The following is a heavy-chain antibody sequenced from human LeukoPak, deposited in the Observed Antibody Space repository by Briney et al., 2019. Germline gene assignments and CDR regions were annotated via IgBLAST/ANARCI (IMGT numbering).Heavy chain of an antibody. Sequence: GGSLRLSCAASGFTFSSYSMNWVRQAPGKGLEWVSSISSSSSYIYYADSVKGRFTISRDNSKNTLYLQMNSLRAEDTAVHYCARDKDIVVVVAATGWFDPWGQGTLVTVSS. CDR3: ARDKDIVVVVAATGWFDP. CDR1: GFTFSSYS. V-gene: IGHV3-21*01. J-gene: IGHJ5*02. D-gene: IGHD2-15*01. CDR2: ISSSSSYI.